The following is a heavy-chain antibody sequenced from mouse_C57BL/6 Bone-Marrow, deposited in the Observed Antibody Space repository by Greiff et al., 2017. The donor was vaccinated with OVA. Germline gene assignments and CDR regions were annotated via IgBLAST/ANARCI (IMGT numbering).Heavy chain of an antibody. D-gene: IGHD1-1*01. Sequence: QVQLQQPGAELVKPGASVKLSCKASGYTFTSYWMHWVKQRPGQGLEWIGMIHPNSGSTNYNEKFKSKATLTVDKSSSTAYMQLSSRTSEDSEVYYCARTGIEYYGSPFAYWGQGTLVTVSA. V-gene: IGHV1-64*01. J-gene: IGHJ3*01. CDR2: IHPNSGST. CDR3: ARTGIEYYGSPFAY. CDR1: GYTFTSYW.